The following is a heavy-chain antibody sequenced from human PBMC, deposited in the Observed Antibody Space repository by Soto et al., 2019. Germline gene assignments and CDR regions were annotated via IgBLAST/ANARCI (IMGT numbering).Heavy chain of an antibody. CDR3: ARDRWQKWELLDDY. CDR2: INAGNGNT. V-gene: IGHV1-3*01. J-gene: IGHJ4*02. D-gene: IGHD1-26*01. Sequence: ASVKVSCKASGYTFTSYAMHWVRQAPGQRLEWMGWINAGNGNTKYSQKFQGRVTITRDTSASTAYMELSSLRSEDTSVYYCARDRWQKWELLDDYWGQGTLVTVSS. CDR1: GYTFTSYA.